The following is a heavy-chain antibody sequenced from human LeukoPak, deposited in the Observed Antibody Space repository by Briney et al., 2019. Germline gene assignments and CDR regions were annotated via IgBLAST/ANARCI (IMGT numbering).Heavy chain of an antibody. CDR1: GFTFSSYW. J-gene: IGHJ3*02. D-gene: IGHD6-13*01. CDR2: IKQDGSEK. V-gene: IGHV3-7*01. CDR3: ARGGPRYSSSWYDAFDI. Sequence: GGSLRLSCAASGFTFSSYWMSWVRQAPGKGLEWVANIKQDGSEKYYVDSVKGRFTISRDNAKNSLYLQMNSLRAEDTAVYYCARGGPRYSSSWYDAFDIWGQGTMVTVSS.